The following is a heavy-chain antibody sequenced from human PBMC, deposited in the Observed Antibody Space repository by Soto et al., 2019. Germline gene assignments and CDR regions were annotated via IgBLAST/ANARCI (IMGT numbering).Heavy chain of an antibody. CDR2: ISAYNGNT. J-gene: IGHJ4*02. V-gene: IGHV1-18*04. D-gene: IGHD3-22*01. CDR3: ARDPWTYYYDSSGYYSLDY. CDR1: GYTFTSYG. Sequence: GASVKVSCKASGYTFTSYGISWVRQAPGQGLEWMGLISAYNGNTNYAQKLQGRVTMTTDTSTSTAYMELRSLRSDDTAVYYCARDPWTYYYDSSGYYSLDYWGQGTLVTVSS.